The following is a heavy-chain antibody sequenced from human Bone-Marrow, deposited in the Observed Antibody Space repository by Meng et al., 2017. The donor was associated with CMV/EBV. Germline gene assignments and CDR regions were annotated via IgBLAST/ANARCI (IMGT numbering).Heavy chain of an antibody. D-gene: IGHD3-3*01. CDR1: GGSISSYY. J-gene: IGHJ5*02. Sequence: SLTCPVSGGSISSYYWSWIRQPPGKGLEWIGYIYYSGSTNYNPSLKSRVTISVDTSKNQFSLKLSSVTAADTAVYYCARYDFRLFDPWGQGTLVTVSS. V-gene: IGHV4-59*01. CDR3: ARYDFRLFDP. CDR2: IYYSGST.